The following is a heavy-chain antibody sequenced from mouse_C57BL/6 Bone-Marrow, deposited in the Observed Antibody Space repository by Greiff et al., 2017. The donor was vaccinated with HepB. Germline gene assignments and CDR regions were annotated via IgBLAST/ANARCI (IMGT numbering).Heavy chain of an antibody. J-gene: IGHJ3*01. D-gene: IGHD2-2*01. CDR2: IYPSDSET. CDR3: ARWGYTGFAY. Sequence: VQLQQPGAELVRPGSSVKLSCKASGYTFTSYWMDWVKQRPGQGLEWIGNIYPSDSETHYNQKFKDKATLTVDKSSSTAYMQLSSLTSEDSAVYYCARWGYTGFAYWGQGTLVTVSA. CDR1: GYTFTSYW. V-gene: IGHV1-61*01.